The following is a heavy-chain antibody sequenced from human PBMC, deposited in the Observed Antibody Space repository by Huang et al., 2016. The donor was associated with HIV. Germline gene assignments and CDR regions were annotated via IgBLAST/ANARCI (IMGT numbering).Heavy chain of an antibody. J-gene: IGHJ5*02. V-gene: IGHV1-46*03. CDR3: TRGPYSYYDFWNCYSFDP. Sequence: QVQLVQSGAEVKKPGASVKVSCTASGYTLTNYYMHWVRQAPGQGLEWMGIINPSSGTTTYAQKFQGRVSLTRETTSGTHYKELGRLSSDETAVYYCTRGPYSYYDFWNCYSFDPWGQGTLVTVSS. CDR2: INPSSGTT. D-gene: IGHD3-3*01. CDR1: GYTLTNYY.